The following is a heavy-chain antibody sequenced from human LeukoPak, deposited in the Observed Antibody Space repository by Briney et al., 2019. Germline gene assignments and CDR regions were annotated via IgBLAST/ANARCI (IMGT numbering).Heavy chain of an antibody. V-gene: IGHV1-8*03. D-gene: IGHD3-10*01. J-gene: IGHJ4*02. CDR2: MNPNSGNT. CDR1: GGTFTSYD. Sequence: ASVKVSCKASGGTFTSYDINWVRQATGQGLEWMGWMNPNSGNTGYAQKFQGRVTITRNTSISTAYMELSSLRSEDTAVYYCAIPLYYGSGSLDYWGQGTLVTVSS. CDR3: AIPLYYGSGSLDY.